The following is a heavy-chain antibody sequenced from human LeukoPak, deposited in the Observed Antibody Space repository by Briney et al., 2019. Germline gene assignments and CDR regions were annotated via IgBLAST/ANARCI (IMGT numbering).Heavy chain of an antibody. CDR1: GFTFSSYS. CDR2: ISSSSSYI. CDR3: ARDGYSSSWPYFDY. V-gene: IGHV3-21*01. J-gene: IGHJ4*02. D-gene: IGHD6-13*01. Sequence: GGTLRLSCAASGFTFSSYSMNWVRQAPGKGLEWDSSISSSSSYIYYADSVKGRFTISRDNAKNSLYLQMNSLRAEDTAVYYCARDGYSSSWPYFDYWGQGTLVTVSS.